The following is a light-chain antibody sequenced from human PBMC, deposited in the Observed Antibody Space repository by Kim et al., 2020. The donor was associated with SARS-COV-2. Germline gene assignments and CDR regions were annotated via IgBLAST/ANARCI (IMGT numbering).Light chain of an antibody. CDR3: QHHNTYPIT. V-gene: IGKV1-5*01. Sequence: ASVEDRVSITCRASQNINRWLAWYQQKPGKAPKVLIYDASTVETGVPSRFSGSGSGTEFTLTISSLQPDDFATYYCQHHNTYPITFGQGTRLEIK. J-gene: IGKJ5*01. CDR1: QNINRW. CDR2: DAS.